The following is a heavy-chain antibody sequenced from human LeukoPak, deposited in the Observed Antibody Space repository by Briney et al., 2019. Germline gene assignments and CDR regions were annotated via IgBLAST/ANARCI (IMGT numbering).Heavy chain of an antibody. J-gene: IGHJ3*02. CDR1: GGSISSYY. CDR2: IYYSGST. CDR3: ARRTVWYDAFDI. V-gene: IGHV4-59*08. Sequence: TPSETLSLTCTVSGGSISSYYWSWIRQPPGKGLEWIGYIYYSGSTNYNPSLKSRVTISVDTSKNQFSLKLSSVTAADTAVYYCARRTVWYDAFDIWGQGTMVTVSS. D-gene: IGHD3-16*01.